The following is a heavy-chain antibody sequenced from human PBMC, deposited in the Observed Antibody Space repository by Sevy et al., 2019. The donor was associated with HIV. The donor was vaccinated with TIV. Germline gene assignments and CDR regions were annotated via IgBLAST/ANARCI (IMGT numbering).Heavy chain of an antibody. CDR2: IYYGGTS. Sequence: SETLSLTCTVSGGSISSGTYYWGWIRQPPGKGLEWIGNIYYGGTSYYNPSLKSRVTISVDTSKNQFSLNPRSVTAADTAVFYCARGGGNSEWGYYFDFWGQGTLVTVSS. CDR1: GGSISSGTYY. D-gene: IGHD2-21*02. CDR3: ARGGGNSEWGYYFDF. J-gene: IGHJ4*02. V-gene: IGHV4-39*01.